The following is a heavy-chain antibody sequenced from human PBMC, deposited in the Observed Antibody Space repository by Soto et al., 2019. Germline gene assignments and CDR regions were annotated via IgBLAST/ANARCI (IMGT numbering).Heavy chain of an antibody. J-gene: IGHJ4*02. CDR2: IYYSGST. V-gene: IGHV4-39*01. CDR3: ARQGLEVTFDY. CDR1: GGSISSSSYY. Sequence: ETLSLTCTVSGGSISSSSYYWGWIRQPPGKGLEWIGSIYYSGSTYYNPSLKSRVTISVDTSKNQFSLKLSSVTAADTAVYYCARQGLEVTFDYWGQGTLVTVSS.